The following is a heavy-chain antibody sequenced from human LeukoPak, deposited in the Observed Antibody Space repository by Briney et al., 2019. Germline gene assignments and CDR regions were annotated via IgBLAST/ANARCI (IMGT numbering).Heavy chain of an antibody. D-gene: IGHD5-18*01. CDR1: GFTFSSYA. CDR3: AKNQMGYSYGPNWFDP. J-gene: IGHJ5*02. CDR2: ISGSGGGT. Sequence: GGSLRLSCAASGFTFSSYAMSWVRQAPGKGLDWVSAISGSGGGTYYADSVKGRFTISRDNSKNTLYLQMNSLRAEDTAVYYCAKNQMGYSYGPNWFDPWGQGTLVTVSS. V-gene: IGHV3-23*01.